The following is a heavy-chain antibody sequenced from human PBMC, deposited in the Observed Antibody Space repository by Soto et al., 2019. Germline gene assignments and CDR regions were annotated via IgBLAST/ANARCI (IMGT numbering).Heavy chain of an antibody. Sequence: GGSLRLSCAASVFTFSNAWMNWVRQAPGKGLEWVGRIKSKTDGGTTDYAAPVKGRFTISRDDSKNTLYLQMNSLKTEDTAVYYCTTDELSSPDAFDIWGQGTMVTVSS. CDR2: IKSKTDGGTT. D-gene: IGHD6-19*01. CDR3: TTDELSSPDAFDI. J-gene: IGHJ3*02. CDR1: VFTFSNAW. V-gene: IGHV3-15*07.